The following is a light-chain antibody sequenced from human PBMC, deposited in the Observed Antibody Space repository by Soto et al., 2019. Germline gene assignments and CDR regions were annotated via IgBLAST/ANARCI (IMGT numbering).Light chain of an antibody. V-gene: IGLV1-47*02. CDR3: ASWDDTLSGLAV. J-gene: IGLJ2*01. Sequence: QAVVTQPPSASGTPGQTVTISCSGSSSNIGSNYVYWYQQLPGRAPKLLIYSNNQRPSGVPDRVAASKSGTSASLAIRGLRSEDEADYFCASWDDTLSGLAVFGGGTKLTVL. CDR2: SNN. CDR1: SSNIGSNY.